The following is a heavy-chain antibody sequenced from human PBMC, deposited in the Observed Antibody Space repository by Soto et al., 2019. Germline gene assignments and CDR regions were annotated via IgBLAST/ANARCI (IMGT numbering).Heavy chain of an antibody. CDR1: GYTFTSYG. J-gene: IGHJ5*02. CDR3: ARRCRIDSSSWYWFDP. CDR2: ISAYNGNT. V-gene: IGHV1-18*01. D-gene: IGHD6-13*01. Sequence: ASVKVSCKASGYTFTSYGISWVRQAPGQGLEWMGWISAYNGNTNYAQKLQGRVTMTTDTSKSTDYMELRSLRSEDTAVDYCARRCRIDSSSWYWFDPWGQGTLVTVSS.